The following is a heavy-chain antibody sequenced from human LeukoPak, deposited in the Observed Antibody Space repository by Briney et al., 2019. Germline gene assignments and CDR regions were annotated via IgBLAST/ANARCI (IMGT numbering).Heavy chain of an antibody. CDR3: AKDGTRYYDSSGYYCYFDY. D-gene: IGHD3-22*01. CDR1: GFTFRNYA. J-gene: IGHJ4*02. Sequence: GGSLRLSCAASGFTFRNYAMRWVRQAPGKGLEWVSAISGSGGTTYYADSVKGRFTISRDNSKNTLYLQMNSLRAEDTAVYYCAKDGTRYYDSSGYYCYFDYWGQGTLVTVSS. CDR2: ISGSGGTT. V-gene: IGHV3-23*01.